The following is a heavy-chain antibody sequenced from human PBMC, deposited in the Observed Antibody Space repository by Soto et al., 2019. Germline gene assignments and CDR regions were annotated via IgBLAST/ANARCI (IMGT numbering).Heavy chain of an antibody. J-gene: IGHJ4*02. V-gene: IGHV3-23*01. D-gene: IGHD3-3*01. CDR2: ISGAALNT. Sequence: EVQLLDSGGGLVQPGGSLRLSCVASGFTFSSYAMHWVRQAPGKGLEWVSTISGAALNTYYADSVKGRFTISRDSSKRTVYLQMNSLSAADTAVYYCAKDLWSGRGGGIDYWGQGTLVTVSS. CDR3: AKDLWSGRGGGIDY. CDR1: GFTFSSYA.